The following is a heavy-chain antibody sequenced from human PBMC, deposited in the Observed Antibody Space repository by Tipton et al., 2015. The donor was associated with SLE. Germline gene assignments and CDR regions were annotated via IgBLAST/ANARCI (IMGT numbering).Heavy chain of an antibody. CDR2: INAYNGKT. Sequence: QSGPEVKKPGASVKVSCKASGYTFTSYEIIWVRQAPGQGLEWMGWINAYNGKTKYAEGVQDRITMTTDTSTTTAYMELRSLRSVDTAVYYCAKRYSSSSIYCYGMDVWGQGTTVTVSS. CDR1: GYTFTSYE. D-gene: IGHD6-6*01. CDR3: AKRYSSSSIYCYGMDV. V-gene: IGHV1-18*01. J-gene: IGHJ6*02.